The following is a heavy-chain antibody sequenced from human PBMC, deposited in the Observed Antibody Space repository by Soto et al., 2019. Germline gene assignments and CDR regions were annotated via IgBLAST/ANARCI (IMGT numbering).Heavy chain of an antibody. Sequence: EVQLVESGGVLVQPGGSLRLSCAASGFTFSNYWMHWVRQAPGKRLVWVSRINSDGSSTNYADSVKGRFTISRDNAKNTLYLQMNSLRAEDTAVYYCARLPVDTSTGIDYWGQGILVTVSS. CDR1: GFTFSNYW. D-gene: IGHD5-18*01. CDR2: INSDGSST. CDR3: ARLPVDTSTGIDY. V-gene: IGHV3-74*01. J-gene: IGHJ4*02.